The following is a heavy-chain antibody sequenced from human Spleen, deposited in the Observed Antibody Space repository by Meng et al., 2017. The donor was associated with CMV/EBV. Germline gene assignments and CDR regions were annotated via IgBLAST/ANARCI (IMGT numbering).Heavy chain of an antibody. D-gene: IGHD5-18*01. CDR3: ASGYSYGSLTFDY. V-gene: IGHV1-2*02. CDR1: GYTFTDYY. J-gene: IGHJ4*02. Sequence: ASVKVSCKASGYTFTDYYIHWVRQAPGQGLEWMGWINLNSGGTQYAQKFQGRVTMIRDTSISTAYMELSRLRSDDTAVYYCASGYSYGSLTFDYWGQGTLVTVSS. CDR2: INLNSGGT.